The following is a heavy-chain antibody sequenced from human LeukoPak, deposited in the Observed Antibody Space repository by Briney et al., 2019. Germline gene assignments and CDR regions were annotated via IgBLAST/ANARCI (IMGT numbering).Heavy chain of an antibody. Sequence: GSLRLSCAASGFTFSSYNMNWVRQPPGKGPEWIGSIYHSGSTYYNPSLKSRVTISVDTSKNQFSLKLSSVTAADTAVYYCARDNRVVIVVYPYPYYFDYWGQGTLVTVSS. CDR3: ARDNRVVIVVYPYPYYFDY. V-gene: IGHV4-38-2*02. D-gene: IGHD3-22*01. CDR2: IYHSGST. CDR1: GFTFSSYN. J-gene: IGHJ4*02.